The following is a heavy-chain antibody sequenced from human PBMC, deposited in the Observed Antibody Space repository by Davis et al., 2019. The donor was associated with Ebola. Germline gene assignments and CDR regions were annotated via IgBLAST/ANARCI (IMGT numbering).Heavy chain of an antibody. J-gene: IGHJ4*02. CDR3: AKDGYYYGSGSYYTTFDY. V-gene: IGHV3-23*01. CDR1: GFTFSTYE. Sequence: PGGSLRLSCAASGFTFSTYEMNWVRQAPGKGLEWVSAISGSGGSTYYADSVKGRFTISRDNSKNTLYLQMNSLRAEDTAVYYCAKDGYYYGSGSYYTTFDYWGQGTLVTVSS. D-gene: IGHD3-10*01. CDR2: ISGSGGST.